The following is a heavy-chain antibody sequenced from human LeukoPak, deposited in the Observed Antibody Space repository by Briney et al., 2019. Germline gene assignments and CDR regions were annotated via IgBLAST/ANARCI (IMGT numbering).Heavy chain of an antibody. Sequence: SETLSLTCTVSGGSIRNSYWSWIRQPAGKGLEWIGRIYSSGSAGYNPSLKSRVTMSVDTSKNQFSLRLDSVTAAGTAVYYCARGAANIYYYYLDVWGNGTTVTVSS. CDR2: IYSSGSA. CDR3: ARGAANIYYYYLDV. CDR1: GGSIRNSY. V-gene: IGHV4-4*07. D-gene: IGHD2-15*01. J-gene: IGHJ6*03.